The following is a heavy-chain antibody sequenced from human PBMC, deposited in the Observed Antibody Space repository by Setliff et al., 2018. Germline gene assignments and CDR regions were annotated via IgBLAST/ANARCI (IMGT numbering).Heavy chain of an antibody. CDR3: AGGTIVAPGGYFYYMDV. V-gene: IGHV4-59*01. CDR2: IYYSGT. J-gene: IGHJ6*03. Sequence: PSETLSLTCTVSSASRSINTYYWSWIRQPPGKGLDWVGNIYYSGTNYNPSLKSRVTISVDTSKHQISLKLNSVTAADTAVYYCAGGTIVAPGGYFYYMDVWGKGATVTVS. D-gene: IGHD6-6*01. CDR1: SASRSINTYY.